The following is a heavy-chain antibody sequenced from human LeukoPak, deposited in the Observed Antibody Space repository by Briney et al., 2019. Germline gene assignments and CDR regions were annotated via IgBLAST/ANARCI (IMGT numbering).Heavy chain of an antibody. Sequence: PGGSLRLSCAASGFTFSSYWMSWVRQAPGKGLEWVANIKQDGSEKYYVDSVKGRFTISRDNPKNSLYLQMNSLRVEDTAVYHCATAPTAQYSGTYYFQHWGQGALVTVSS. CDR1: GFTFSSYW. CDR2: IKQDGSEK. V-gene: IGHV3-7*01. D-gene: IGHD1-26*01. CDR3: ATAPTAQYSGTYYFQH. J-gene: IGHJ1*01.